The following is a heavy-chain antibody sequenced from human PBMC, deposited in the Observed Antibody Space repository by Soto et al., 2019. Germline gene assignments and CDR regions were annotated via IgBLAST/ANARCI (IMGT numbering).Heavy chain of an antibody. V-gene: IGHV4-30-2*01. CDR2: IYHSGST. J-gene: IGHJ4*02. CDR3: ARVIDRYYFDY. D-gene: IGHD3-22*01. CDR1: GGSISSGGYS. Sequence: QLQLQESGSGLVKPSQTLSLTCAVSGGSISSGGYSWSWIRQPPGKGLEWIGYIYHSGSTYYNPSLKRPLTISVDRSKNQFSLKLSSVTAADTAVYYCARVIDRYYFDYWGQGTLVTVSS.